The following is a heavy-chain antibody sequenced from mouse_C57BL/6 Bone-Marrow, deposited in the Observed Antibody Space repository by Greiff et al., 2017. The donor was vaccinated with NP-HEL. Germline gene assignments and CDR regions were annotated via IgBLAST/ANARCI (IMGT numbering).Heavy chain of an antibody. CDR2: INPNNGGT. CDR3: ASPVYYGSSYDAMDY. J-gene: IGHJ4*01. CDR1: GYTFTDYN. D-gene: IGHD1-1*01. V-gene: IGHV1-22*01. Sequence: EVQLQESGPELVKPGASVKMSCKASGYTFTDYNMHWVKQSHGKSLEWIGYINPNNGGTSYNQKFKGKATLTVNKSSSTAYMELRSLTSEDSAVYYCASPVYYGSSYDAMDYWGQGTSVTVSS.